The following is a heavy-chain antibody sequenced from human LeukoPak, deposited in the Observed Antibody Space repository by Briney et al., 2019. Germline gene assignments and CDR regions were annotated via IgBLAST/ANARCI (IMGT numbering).Heavy chain of an antibody. CDR3: ARGLAAAGRRGVDY. D-gene: IGHD6-13*01. CDR1: GFTVSSNY. Sequence: GGSLRLSCAASGFTVSSNYMSWVRQAPRKGLGWVSVIYSGGSTYYADSVKGRFTISRDNSKNTLYLQMNSLRAEDTAVYYCARGLAAAGRRGVDYWGQGTLVTVSS. J-gene: IGHJ4*02. V-gene: IGHV3-66*02. CDR2: IYSGGST.